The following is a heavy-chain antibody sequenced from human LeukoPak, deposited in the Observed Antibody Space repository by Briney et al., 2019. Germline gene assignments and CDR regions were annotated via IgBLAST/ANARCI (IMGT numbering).Heavy chain of an antibody. J-gene: IGHJ4*02. D-gene: IGHD3-22*01. CDR2: INHRGST. CDR1: GGSFSGYY. Sequence: PSETLSLTCAVYGGSFSGYYWSWIRQPPGKGPEWIGEINHRGSTNYNPSLKSRVTISVDTSKNQYSLKLSSVTAADTAVYYCARVRRYYHSSGYYGYWGQGTLVTVSS. V-gene: IGHV4-34*01. CDR3: ARVRRYYHSSGYYGY.